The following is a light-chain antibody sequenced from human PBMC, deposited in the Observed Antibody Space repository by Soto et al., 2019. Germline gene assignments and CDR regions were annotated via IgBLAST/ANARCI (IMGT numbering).Light chain of an antibody. CDR2: DAS. CDR1: QGISSA. J-gene: IGKJ4*01. CDR3: QQFNSYPS. Sequence: AIQLTQSPSSLSASVGDRVTITCRASQGISSALAWYQQKPGKAPKLLIYDASSLESGVPSRFSGSGSGTDFTHTISILQPEDFATYYCQQFNSYPSFGGGTKVEIK. V-gene: IGKV1-13*02.